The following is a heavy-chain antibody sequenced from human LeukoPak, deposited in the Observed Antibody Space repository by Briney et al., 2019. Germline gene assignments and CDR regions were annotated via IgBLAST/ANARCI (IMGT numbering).Heavy chain of an antibody. J-gene: IGHJ4*02. CDR2: IRYDGSNK. V-gene: IGHV3-30*02. CDR1: GFTFDDYT. CDR3: ARDVSYFDY. Sequence: GGSLRLSCEASGFTFDDYTMHWVRQAPGKGLEWVAFIRYDGSNKYYADSVKGRFTISRDNAKNSLYLQMNSLRAEDTAVYYCARDVSYFDYWGQGTLVTVSS.